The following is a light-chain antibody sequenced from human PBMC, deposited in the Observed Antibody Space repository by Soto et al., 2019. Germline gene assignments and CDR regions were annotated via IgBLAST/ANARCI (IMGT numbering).Light chain of an antibody. V-gene: IGKV1-5*01. CDR1: QTVERG. J-gene: IGKJ2*01. CDR3: QQYKDYGYT. Sequence: DVQITQSPSTLSGSVGDRVTITCRARQTVERGMAWYQQKPGKAPKLLISDVSTLERGVPSRFSGSGSATEFTLTISGLQPDDFATYYCQQYKDYGYTSGQGTKVDIK. CDR2: DVS.